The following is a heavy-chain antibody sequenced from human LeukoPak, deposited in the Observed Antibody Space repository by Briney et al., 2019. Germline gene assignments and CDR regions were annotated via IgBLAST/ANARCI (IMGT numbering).Heavy chain of an antibody. Sequence: PSETLSLTCTVSGGSISSYYWSWIRQPPGKGLEWIGYIYYSGSTNYNPSLKSRVTISVDTSKNQFSLKLSSVTAADTAVYYCARAADSSGYYSDYWGQGTLVTVSS. CDR2: IYYSGST. J-gene: IGHJ4*02. CDR3: ARAADSSGYYSDY. D-gene: IGHD3-22*01. V-gene: IGHV4-59*12. CDR1: GGSISSYY.